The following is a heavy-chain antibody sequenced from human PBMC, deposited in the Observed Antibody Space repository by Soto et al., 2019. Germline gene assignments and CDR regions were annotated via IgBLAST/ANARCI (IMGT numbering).Heavy chain of an antibody. Sequence: RLSCAASGFTFSSYAMHWVRQAPGKGLEWVAVISYDGSNKYYADSVKGRFTISRDNSKNTLYLQMNSLRAEDTAVYYCARDKMGIAAAVDYYYGMDVWGQGATVTVSS. CDR2: ISYDGSNK. V-gene: IGHV3-30-3*01. D-gene: IGHD6-13*01. CDR1: GFTFSSYA. J-gene: IGHJ6*02. CDR3: ARDKMGIAAAVDYYYGMDV.